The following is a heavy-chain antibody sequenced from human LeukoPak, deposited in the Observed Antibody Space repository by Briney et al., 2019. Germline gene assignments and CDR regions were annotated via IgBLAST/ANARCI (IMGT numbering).Heavy chain of an antibody. V-gene: IGHV3-74*03. Sequence: GGSLRLSCAASGFTFSNSWMYWVRQAPGKGLVWVSCINSDGSTTEYADSVKGRFTISRDNAKNTLFLQMNSLRVEDTAVYYCARGPDHGGSYYHDWGQGTLVTVSS. D-gene: IGHD1-26*01. CDR3: ARGPDHGGSYYHD. CDR1: GFTFSNSW. J-gene: IGHJ4*02. CDR2: INSDGSTT.